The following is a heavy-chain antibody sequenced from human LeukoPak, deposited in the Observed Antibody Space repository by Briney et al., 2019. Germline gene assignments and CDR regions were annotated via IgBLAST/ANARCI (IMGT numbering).Heavy chain of an antibody. J-gene: IGHJ4*02. CDR1: GASFSDSY. V-gene: IGHV4-34*01. CDR3: ARGRYGPRLGN. D-gene: IGHD3-16*01. CDR2: INNSGST. Sequence: SETLSLPCAVSGASFSDSYWSWIRPSPEKGLEWIGEINNSGSTSYNPSLNSRVIMSVDRSKNQFSLRLTSVTAADTAVYYCARGRYGPRLGNWGQGTLVTVSS.